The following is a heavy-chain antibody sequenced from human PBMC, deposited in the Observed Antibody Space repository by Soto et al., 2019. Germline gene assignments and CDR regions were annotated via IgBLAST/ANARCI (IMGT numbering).Heavy chain of an antibody. D-gene: IGHD2-15*01. V-gene: IGHV1-46*03. J-gene: IGHJ3*02. CDR3: AREFSRFIWGSDFSGGSCYPNDAIDI. CDR2: INPCGGST. Sequence: GASVKVSWKASGYTFTSYYMPWVRQAPGQGLEWMGIINPCGGSTSYAQKFQGRVTMTRDTSTSTVYMELSSLRSEDTAVYYCAREFSRFIWGSDFSGGSCYPNDAIDIWGQATMVTVSS. CDR1: GYTFTSYY.